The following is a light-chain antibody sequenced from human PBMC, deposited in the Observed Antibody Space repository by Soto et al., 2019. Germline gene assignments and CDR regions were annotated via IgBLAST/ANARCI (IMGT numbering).Light chain of an antibody. CDR3: AAWDDSLNGYG. CDR2: SNN. J-gene: IGLJ1*01. Sequence: QSALTQPPSASGTPGQRVTISCSGSSSNIGSNTVNWYQQLPGTAPKLLIYSNNQRPSGVPDRFSGSKSGTSASLAISGLQSEDEADYYCAAWDDSLNGYGFGTGTKVTVL. V-gene: IGLV1-44*01. CDR1: SSNIGSNT.